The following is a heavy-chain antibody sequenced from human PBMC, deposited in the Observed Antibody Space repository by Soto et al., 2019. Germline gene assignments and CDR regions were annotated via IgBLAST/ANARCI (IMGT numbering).Heavy chain of an antibody. CDR1: GFTFSSYA. CDR3: ARDLFGYSYSNWFDP. J-gene: IGHJ5*02. Sequence: PVGSLRLSCAASGFTFSSYAMHWVRQAPGKGLEWVAVISYDGSNKYYADSVKGRFTISRDNSKNTLYLQMNSLRAEDTAVYYCARDLFGYSYSNWFDPWGQGTLVTVSS. CDR2: ISYDGSNK. D-gene: IGHD5-18*01. V-gene: IGHV3-30-3*01.